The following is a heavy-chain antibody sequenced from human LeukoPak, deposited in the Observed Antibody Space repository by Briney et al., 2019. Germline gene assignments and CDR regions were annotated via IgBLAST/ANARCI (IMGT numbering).Heavy chain of an antibody. CDR3: ARPVSQYYYDSSGYYGLSAFDI. D-gene: IGHD3-22*01. Sequence: GESLKISCKGSGYSFTSYWIGWVRQMPGKGLEWMGIIYPGDSDTRYSPSFQGQVTTSADKSISTAYLQWSSLKASDTAMYYCARPVSQYYYDSSGYYGLSAFDIWGQGTMVTVSS. V-gene: IGHV5-51*01. CDR2: IYPGDSDT. CDR1: GYSFTSYW. J-gene: IGHJ3*02.